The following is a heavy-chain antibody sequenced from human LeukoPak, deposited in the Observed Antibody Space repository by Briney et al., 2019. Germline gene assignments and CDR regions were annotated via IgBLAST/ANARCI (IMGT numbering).Heavy chain of an antibody. J-gene: IGHJ4*02. CDR2: IYHSGSA. Sequence: TSETLSLTCTVSGYSITSGYNRAWIRQPPGKVLEWIGSIYHSGSAYYNPSLKSRVTISVDTSKNQFSLKLSSVTAADTAVYYCVRYCSSTTCYTRAVDYWGQGTLVTVSS. CDR1: GYSITSGYN. CDR3: VRYCSSTTCYTRAVDY. D-gene: IGHD2-2*02. V-gene: IGHV4-38-2*02.